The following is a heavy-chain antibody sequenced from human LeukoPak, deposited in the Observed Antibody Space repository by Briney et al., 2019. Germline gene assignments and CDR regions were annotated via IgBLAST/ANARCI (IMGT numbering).Heavy chain of an antibody. J-gene: IGHJ4*02. D-gene: IGHD3-22*01. CDR3: AKSAYYDASGYYREYYFDY. Sequence: GGSLRLSCAASGVTLSSYAMSWARQAPGKGLEWVSGISSSGSGGNTYYADSVKGRFTISRDKTKNTLYLQMNSLRAEDTAVYYCAKSAYYDASGYYREYYFDYWGQGTLVTVSS. CDR2: ISSSGSGGNT. CDR1: GVTLSSYA. V-gene: IGHV3-23*01.